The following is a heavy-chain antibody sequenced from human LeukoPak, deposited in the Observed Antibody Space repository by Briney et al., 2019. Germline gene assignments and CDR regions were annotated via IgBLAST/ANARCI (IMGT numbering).Heavy chain of an antibody. D-gene: IGHD2-8*01. J-gene: IGHJ6*03. Sequence: PSETLSLTCTVSGGPVSSYYWSWIRQPPGKGLEWIGYIYTSGSTNYNPSLKSRVTISVDTSKNQFSLKLSSVTAADTAVYYCARLGVVGNYYYYMDVWGKGTTVTVSS. CDR2: IYTSGST. CDR1: GGPVSSYY. CDR3: ARLGVVGNYYYYMDV. V-gene: IGHV4-4*09.